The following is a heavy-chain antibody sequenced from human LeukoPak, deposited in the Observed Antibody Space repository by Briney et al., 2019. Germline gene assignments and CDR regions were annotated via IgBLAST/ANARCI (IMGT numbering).Heavy chain of an antibody. J-gene: IGHJ4*02. V-gene: IGHV4-31*03. CDR3: ARGAPPDS. Sequence: SQTLSLTCIVSGASFNTGDYYWNWLRQHPGKGLEWIGYIYNSGSTYYNLSLKSRVTISVDTSKNHFSLRLTSVTAADSAVYYCARGAPPDSWGQGTLVTVSS. CDR1: GASFNTGDYY. CDR2: IYNSGST.